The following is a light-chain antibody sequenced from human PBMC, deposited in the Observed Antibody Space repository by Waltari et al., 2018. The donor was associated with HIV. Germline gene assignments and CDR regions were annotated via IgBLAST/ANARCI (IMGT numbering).Light chain of an antibody. CDR2: GEN. J-gene: IGLJ2*01. CDR3: NSRDSSGNRLVV. Sequence: SSEVTQDPTVSVALGQTVRITCQGESLRNYFPSWYQQKPGQDPVLVIYGENNRPSGIPDRCSCSTSGNTASLICTGAQAEDEAEYYCNSRDSSGNRLVVFGGGTKLTVL. CDR1: SLRNYF. V-gene: IGLV3-19*01.